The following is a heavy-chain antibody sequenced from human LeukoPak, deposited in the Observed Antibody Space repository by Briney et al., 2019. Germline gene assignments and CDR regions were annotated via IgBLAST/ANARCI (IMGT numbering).Heavy chain of an antibody. V-gene: IGHV2-5*01. CDR1: GFSLRTSGLG. CDR2: IFWNDDK. Sequence: ESAPTLVKPTQTLTLTCTFSGFSLRTSGLGVGWVRQPPGKALESLAFIFWNDDKRYSPSLKSRFTITKDTSKNQVVLTMTNMDPVDTATYYCAHSSYDSSGYYYFDYWGQGTLVSVSS. CDR3: AHSSYDSSGYYYFDY. D-gene: IGHD3-22*01. J-gene: IGHJ4*02.